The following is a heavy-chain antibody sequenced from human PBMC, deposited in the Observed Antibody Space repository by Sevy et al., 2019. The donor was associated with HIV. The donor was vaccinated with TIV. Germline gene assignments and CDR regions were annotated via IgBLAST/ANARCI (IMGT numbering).Heavy chain of an antibody. V-gene: IGHV3-23*01. CDR1: GFTFSSYA. Sequence: GESLKISCAASGFTFSSYAMSCVRQAPGKGLEWVSAISGSGGSTYYADSVKGRFTISRDNSKNTLYLQMNSLRAEDTAVYYCAKERRVTMVRGVISSQDYWGQGTLVTVSS. CDR2: ISGSGGST. D-gene: IGHD3-10*01. CDR3: AKERRVTMVRGVISSQDY. J-gene: IGHJ4*02.